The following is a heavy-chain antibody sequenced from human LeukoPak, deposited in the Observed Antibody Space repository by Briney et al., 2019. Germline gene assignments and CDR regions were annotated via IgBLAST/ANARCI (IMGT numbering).Heavy chain of an antibody. CDR3: AKRAGNPFDY. Sequence: GGSLMRSCAASGFSFSSYAMSWGRRAPGKGLVWVSAIIWSGGSTYYSDSLKGRFTISRDNSKNTLYLQMNSLRAEDTAVYYCAKRAGNPFDYWGQGTLVTVSS. V-gene: IGHV3-23*01. J-gene: IGHJ4*02. CDR2: IIWSGGST. CDR1: GFSFSSYA.